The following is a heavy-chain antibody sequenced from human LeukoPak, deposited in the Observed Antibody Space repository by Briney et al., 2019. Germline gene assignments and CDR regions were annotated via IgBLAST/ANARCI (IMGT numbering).Heavy chain of an antibody. J-gene: IGHJ5*02. CDR2: IAWDDDK. D-gene: IGHD4-17*01. CDR3: ARILCYGDFNWFDP. CDR1: GFSLSTSGMC. Sequence: ESGPTLVNPTQTLTLTCTFSGFSLSTSGMCVSWIRQPPGKALEWLARIAWDDDKYYSTSLKTRLTISKDTSKNQVVLTMTNMDPVDTATYYCARILCYGDFNWFDPWGQGTLVTVSS. V-gene: IGHV2-70*11.